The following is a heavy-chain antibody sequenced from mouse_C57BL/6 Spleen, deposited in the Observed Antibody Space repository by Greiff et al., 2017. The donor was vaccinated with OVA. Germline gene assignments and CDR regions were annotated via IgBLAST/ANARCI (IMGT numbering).Heavy chain of an antibody. J-gene: IGHJ1*03. CDR1: GYTFTSYW. CDR2: IYPSDSNT. Sequence: QVQLQQPGAELVMPGASVKLSCKASGYTFTSYWMHWVKQRPGQGLEWIGEIYPSDSNTNYNQKFKGKATLTVDTSSSTAYMQLSSLTSEDSAVYYCARCYYCGSIWYFDVWGTGTTVTVSS. V-gene: IGHV1-69*01. CDR3: ARCYYCGSIWYFDV. D-gene: IGHD1-1*01.